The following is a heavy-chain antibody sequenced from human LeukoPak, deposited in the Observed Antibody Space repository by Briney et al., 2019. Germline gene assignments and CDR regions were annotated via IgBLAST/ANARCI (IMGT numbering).Heavy chain of an antibody. D-gene: IGHD3/OR15-3a*01. CDR2: IYYSGNP. V-gene: IGHV4-39*01. CDR3: ASQLDTTGYYTGFIDS. CDR1: GGSISNSSYY. Sequence: SETLSLTCTVSGGSISNSSYYWARIRQPPGKGLEWIGSIYYSGNPFYNPSLKSRVTILVDTSNNQFSLEVDSVTAADTAMYYCASQLDTTGYYTGFIDSWGQGALATVSS. J-gene: IGHJ4*02.